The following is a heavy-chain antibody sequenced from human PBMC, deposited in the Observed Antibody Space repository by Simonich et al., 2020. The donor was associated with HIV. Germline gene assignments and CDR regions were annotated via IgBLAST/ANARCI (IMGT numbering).Heavy chain of an antibody. V-gene: IGHV1-2*06. CDR1: GYTFTGYY. CDR3: ATHGPGSYSSALDI. Sequence: QVQLVQSGAEVKKPGASVKVSCKASGYTFTGYYIHWVRQAPGQGLEWMGRINPYSGGTNYAQKFQGRVTMTRETSISTAYMELSRLRSDDTAFYYCATHGPGSYSSALDIWGQGTMVTVSS. CDR2: INPYSGGT. J-gene: IGHJ3*02. D-gene: IGHD1-26*01.